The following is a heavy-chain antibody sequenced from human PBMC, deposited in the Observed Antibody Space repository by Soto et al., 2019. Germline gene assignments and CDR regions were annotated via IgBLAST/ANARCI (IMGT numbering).Heavy chain of an antibody. CDR2: IHPGDSDT. J-gene: IGHJ6*02. D-gene: IGHD3-22*01. CDR3: AVGSSGHAGHYYYGMDV. V-gene: IGHV5-51*01. CDR1: GYSFTSYW. Sequence: PGESLKISCKGSGYSFTSYWIGWVRQMPGKGLEWMGIIHPGDSDTRYSPSFQGQVTISADKSISTAYLQWSSLKASDTAMYYCAVGSSGHAGHYYYGMDVWGQGTTVTVSS.